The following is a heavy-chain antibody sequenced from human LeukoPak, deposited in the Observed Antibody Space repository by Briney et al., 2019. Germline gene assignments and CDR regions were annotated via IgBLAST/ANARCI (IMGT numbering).Heavy chain of an antibody. J-gene: IGHJ4*02. CDR1: GFTFSSYA. Sequence: GGSLRLSCAASGFTFSSYAMHWVRQAPGKGLEWVAVISYDGGNTYYADSVKGRFTISRDNSKNTLYLQMNSLRAEDTAVYYCARDLTFYYDSSGYHFDYWGQGTLVTVSS. V-gene: IGHV3-30-3*01. D-gene: IGHD3-22*01. CDR3: ARDLTFYYDSSGYHFDY. CDR2: ISYDGGNT.